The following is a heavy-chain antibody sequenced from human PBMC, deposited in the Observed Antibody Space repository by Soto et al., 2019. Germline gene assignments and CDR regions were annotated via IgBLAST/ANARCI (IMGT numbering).Heavy chain of an antibody. CDR2: IYYSGST. CDR3: ASPTVAFDY. CDR1: GGATSGGGYN. D-gene: IGHD4-17*01. Sequence: SXTLCLTGTVSGGATSGGGYNCSWIRQHPGKGLEWIGYIYYSGSTYYNPSLKSRVTISVDTSKNQFSLKLSSVTAADTAVYYCASPTVAFDYWGQGTLVTVSS. V-gene: IGHV4-31*03. J-gene: IGHJ4*02.